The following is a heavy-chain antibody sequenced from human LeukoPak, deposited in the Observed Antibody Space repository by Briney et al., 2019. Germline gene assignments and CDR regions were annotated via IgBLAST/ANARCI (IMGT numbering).Heavy chain of an antibody. D-gene: IGHD5-18*01. V-gene: IGHV3-74*01. CDR1: KFSFSSYW. CDR2: INSDGSRT. CDR3: ASRGGYSYSRLGFYYMDV. J-gene: IGHJ6*03. Sequence: PGGSLRLSCAASKFSFSSYWMHWVRHAPGKGLVWVSRINSDGSRTNYADSVKGRFTISRDNAKNTLYLQMSSLRSEDTAVYYCASRGGYSYSRLGFYYMDVWGKGTTVTVSS.